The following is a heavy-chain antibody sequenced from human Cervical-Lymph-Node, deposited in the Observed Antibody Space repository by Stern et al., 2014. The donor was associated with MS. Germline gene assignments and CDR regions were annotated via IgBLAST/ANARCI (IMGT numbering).Heavy chain of an antibody. CDR2: ITAYTGLT. CDR3: ARWGYSGDVVSDH. CDR1: GYSFDNYA. Sequence: QVHLVESGAEVKKPGASVKVSCKASGYSFDNYAITWVRQAPGQGLEWMGWITAYTGLTLYAQKFEGRVTMTTDASTTTAYMELKSLRSDDTAVYYCARWGYSGDVVSDHWGQGTLVTVSS. D-gene: IGHD5-12*01. V-gene: IGHV1-18*01. J-gene: IGHJ4*02.